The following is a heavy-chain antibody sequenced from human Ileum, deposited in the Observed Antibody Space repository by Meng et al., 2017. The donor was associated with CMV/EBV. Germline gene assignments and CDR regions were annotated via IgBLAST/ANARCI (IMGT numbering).Heavy chain of an antibody. CDR2: IYWNDDK. J-gene: IGHJ4*02. D-gene: IGHD6-13*01. CDR1: RFSLSTSGVG. Sequence: SRFSLSTSGVGVGWIRQPPGKALAWLALIYWNDDKRYSPSLKSRLTITKDTSKNQVVLTMTNMDPVDTATYYCAHHKYSSSWYYFDYWGQGTLVTVSS. CDR3: AHHKYSSSWYYFDY. V-gene: IGHV2-5*01.